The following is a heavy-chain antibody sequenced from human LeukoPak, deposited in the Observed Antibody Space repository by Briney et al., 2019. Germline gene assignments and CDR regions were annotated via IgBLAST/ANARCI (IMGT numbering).Heavy chain of an antibody. Sequence: PSETLSLTCTVSGGSIISSTYYWGWIRQPPGKGLEWIGSIFYSGSTYYNPSLKSRVTISVDTSKNQFSLKLSSVTAADTAVYYSASLGDEYYYDSSGDYWGQGTLVTVSS. D-gene: IGHD3-22*01. CDR2: IFYSGST. J-gene: IGHJ4*02. V-gene: IGHV4-39*01. CDR3: ASLGDEYYYDSSGDY. CDR1: GGSIISSTYY.